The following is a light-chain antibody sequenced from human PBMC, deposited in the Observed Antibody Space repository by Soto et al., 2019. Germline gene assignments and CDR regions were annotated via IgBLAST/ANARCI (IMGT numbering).Light chain of an antibody. CDR3: SSYAGSNNLV. CDR2: EVS. CDR1: SSDVGNYNY. J-gene: IGLJ2*01. Sequence: QSALTQPPSASGSPGQSVTISCTGTSSDVGNYNYVSWYQQHPGKAPKLMIYEVSKRPSGVPDRFSGSKSGSTASLTVSGLHAEDEADYYCSSYAGSNNLVFGGGTKLTVL. V-gene: IGLV2-8*01.